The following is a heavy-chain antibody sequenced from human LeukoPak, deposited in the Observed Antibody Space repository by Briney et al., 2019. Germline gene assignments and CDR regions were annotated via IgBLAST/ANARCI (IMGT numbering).Heavy chain of an antibody. D-gene: IGHD3-10*01. CDR2: MNPNNGNT. Sequence: ASVKVSCKASGVTFPSYDINWVRQASGQGLEWMGWMNPNNGNTGYAQKFQGRVTMTRDTSISTAYMELRGLRSDDTAVYYCVRDGEGVAISVNYWFDPWGQGTLVTVSS. J-gene: IGHJ5*02. CDR3: VRDGEGVAISVNYWFDP. V-gene: IGHV1-8*01. CDR1: GVTFPSYD.